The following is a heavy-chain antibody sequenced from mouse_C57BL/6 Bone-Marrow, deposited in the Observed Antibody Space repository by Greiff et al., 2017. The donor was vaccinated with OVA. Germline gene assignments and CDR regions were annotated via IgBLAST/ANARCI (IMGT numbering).Heavy chain of an antibody. D-gene: IGHD1-1*01. CDR1: GFTFSSYG. CDR2: ISSGGSYT. V-gene: IGHV5-6*01. Sequence: EVKLMESGGDLVKPGGSLKLSCAASGFTFSSYGMSWVRQTPDKRLEWVATISSGGSYTYYPDSVKGRFTIFRDNAKNTRDLQMISLKSEETAMYYCARQGFITTTGAWFAYWGQGTLVTVSA. J-gene: IGHJ3*01. CDR3: ARQGFITTTGAWFAY.